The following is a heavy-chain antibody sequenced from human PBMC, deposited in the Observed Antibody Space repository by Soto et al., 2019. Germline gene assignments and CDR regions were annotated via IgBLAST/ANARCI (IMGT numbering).Heavy chain of an antibody. Sequence: QVQLVESGGGVVQPGRSLRLSCAASGFTFSSYAMHWVRQAPGKGLEWVAVISYDGSNKYYADSVKGRFTIPRDNSKNTLYLQMNSLRAEDTAVYYCARAFRGYSGYDAFDIWGQGTMVTVSS. CDR3: ARAFRGYSGYDAFDI. CDR2: ISYDGSNK. D-gene: IGHD2-21*01. J-gene: IGHJ3*02. CDR1: GFTFSSYA. V-gene: IGHV3-30-3*01.